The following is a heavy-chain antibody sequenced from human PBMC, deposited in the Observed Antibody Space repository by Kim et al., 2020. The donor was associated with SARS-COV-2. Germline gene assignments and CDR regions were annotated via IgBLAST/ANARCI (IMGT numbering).Heavy chain of an antibody. CDR3: ARGGRYCSGGSCYPYNWFDP. V-gene: IGHV4-31*03. Sequence: SETLSLTCTVSGGSISSGGYYWSWIRQHPGKGLEWIGYIYYSGSTYYNPSLKSRVTISVDTSKNQFSLKLSSVTAADTAVYYCARGGRYCSGGSCYPYNWFDPWGQGTLVTVSS. CDR2: IYYSGST. D-gene: IGHD2-15*01. J-gene: IGHJ5*02. CDR1: GGSISSGGYY.